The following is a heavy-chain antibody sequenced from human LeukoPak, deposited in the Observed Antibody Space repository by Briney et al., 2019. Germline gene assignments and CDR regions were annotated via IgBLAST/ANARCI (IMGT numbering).Heavy chain of an antibody. Sequence: SETLSLTCAVYGGSFSGYYWSWIRQPPGKGLEWIGEINHSGSTNYNPSLKSRVTISVDTSKNQFSLKLSSVTAADTAVYYCARGATMVRGVRGCYYMDVWGKGTTVTISS. J-gene: IGHJ6*03. CDR2: INHSGST. CDR3: ARGATMVRGVRGCYYMDV. CDR1: GGSFSGYY. D-gene: IGHD3-10*01. V-gene: IGHV4-34*01.